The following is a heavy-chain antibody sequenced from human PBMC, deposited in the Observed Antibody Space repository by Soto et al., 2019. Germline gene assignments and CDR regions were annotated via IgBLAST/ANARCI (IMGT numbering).Heavy chain of an antibody. CDR3: AGRPREVPALIGDYFDY. CDR2: VSFDGNRQ. CDR1: GFTFSSFA. Sequence: QVQLVESGGGVVQPGKSLTLSCAASGFTFSSFAMHWVRQPPGKGLEWVAVVSFDGNRQYFSDSVKGRFTISRDNSKNTVSLHINSLRDDDSALYYCAGRPREVPALIGDYFDYWGQGTLVTVSS. D-gene: IGHD2-2*01. J-gene: IGHJ4*02. V-gene: IGHV3-30*04.